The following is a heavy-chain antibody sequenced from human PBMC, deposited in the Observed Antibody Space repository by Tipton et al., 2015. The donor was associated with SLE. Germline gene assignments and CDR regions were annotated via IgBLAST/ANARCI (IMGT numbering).Heavy chain of an antibody. Sequence: TLSLTCIVSGGSITNYYCSWIRQPPGKGLEWIGYIYSSGSTDYNPSLEGRVTISVDSSKNQFSLRLTSVSAADTAVYYCARDPSGYYSTSPYLWGQGTLVTVSS. CDR3: ARDPSGYYSTSPYL. V-gene: IGHV4-59*01. D-gene: IGHD2-8*01. CDR2: IYSSGST. J-gene: IGHJ5*02. CDR1: GGSITNYY.